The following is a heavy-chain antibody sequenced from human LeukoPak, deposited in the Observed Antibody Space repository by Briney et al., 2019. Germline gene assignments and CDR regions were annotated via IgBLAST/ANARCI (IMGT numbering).Heavy chain of an antibody. V-gene: IGHV4-59*01. D-gene: IGHD3-22*01. CDR1: GGSISSYD. J-gene: IGHJ4*02. CDR2: IYYSGST. CDR3: ARFRNYYDSSGYPYYSDY. Sequence: SETLSLTCTVSGGSISSYDWSWIRQPPGKGLEWIGYIYYSGSTNYNPSLKSRVTISVDTSKNQFSLKLSSVTAADTAVYYCARFRNYYDSSGYPYYSDYWGQGTLVTVSP.